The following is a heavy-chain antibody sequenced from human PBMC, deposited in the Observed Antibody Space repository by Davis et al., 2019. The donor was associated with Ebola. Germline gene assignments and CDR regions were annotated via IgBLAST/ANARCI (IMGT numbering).Heavy chain of an antibody. CDR3: AKDLTGGWTLDY. Sequence: GESLKISCAASGFTFSTYAMTWVRQAPGKGLAWVSTITGSGVRTYYADSVKGRFTISRDNSRNTLYLQMNGLRGEDTAVYYCAKDLTGGWTLDYWGLGTLVTVSS. J-gene: IGHJ4*02. D-gene: IGHD6-19*01. CDR1: GFTFSTYA. CDR2: ITGSGVRT. V-gene: IGHV3-23*01.